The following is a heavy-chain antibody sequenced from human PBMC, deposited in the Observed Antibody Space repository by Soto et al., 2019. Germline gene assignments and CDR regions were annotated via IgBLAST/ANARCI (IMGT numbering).Heavy chain of an antibody. CDR1: GYSFTTYG. CDR3: AREGPAPYYYYGMDV. V-gene: IGHV1-18*01. J-gene: IGHJ6*02. Sequence: QVQLVQSRGEVKKPGASVKVSCKTSGYSFTTYGISWVRQAPGQGLEWMGWISGYNGNTNYAQKLQGRVTMTTDTYESTAYMELRSLRSDDTAVYYCAREGPAPYYYYGMDVWGQGSTVTVSS. CDR2: ISGYNGNT.